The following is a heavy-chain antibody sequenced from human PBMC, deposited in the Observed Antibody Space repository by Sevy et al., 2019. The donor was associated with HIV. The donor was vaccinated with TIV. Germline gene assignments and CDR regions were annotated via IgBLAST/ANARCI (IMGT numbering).Heavy chain of an antibody. Sequence: GGSLRLSCAASGFTFSDHYMDWVRQAPGKGLEWIGRTRNKANSYTTEYAASVKGRFTISRDDSKNSLYLQMNSLKTEHTAAYYCARVGRLPYNYDLWSGYFYYYYYMDVWGKGTTVTVSS. CDR2: TRNKANSYTT. J-gene: IGHJ6*03. CDR3: ARVGRLPYNYDLWSGYFYYYYYMDV. V-gene: IGHV3-72*01. CDR1: GFTFSDHY. D-gene: IGHD3-3*01.